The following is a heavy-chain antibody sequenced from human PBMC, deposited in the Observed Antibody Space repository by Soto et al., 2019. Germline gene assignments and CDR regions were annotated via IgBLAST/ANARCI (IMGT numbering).Heavy chain of an antibody. V-gene: IGHV1-46*01. CDR1: GYTFTSYY. CDR2: INPSGGST. Sequence: ASVKVSCKASGYTFTSYYMHWLRQAPGQGLEWMGIINPSGGSTYYAQKFQGRVTMTRDTSTSTVYMELSSLRSEDTAVYYCARYYSGVSWYSGYDYWGQGTLVTVSS. J-gene: IGHJ4*02. D-gene: IGHD2-15*01. CDR3: ARYYSGVSWYSGYDY.